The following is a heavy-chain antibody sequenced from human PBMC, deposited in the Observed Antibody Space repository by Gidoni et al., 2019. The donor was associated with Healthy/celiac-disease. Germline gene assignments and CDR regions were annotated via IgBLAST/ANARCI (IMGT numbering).Heavy chain of an antibody. CDR2: ISGSGVST. D-gene: IGHD2-21*02. Sequence: EVQLLESGGGLVQPGGSLRLSCAASGFTFSSYAMRWVRQAPGKGLEWVSAISGSGVSTYYADSVKGRFTISRDNSKNTLYLQMNSLRAEDTAVYYCAKDPEFVVVTAPDYWGQGTLVTVSS. V-gene: IGHV3-23*01. CDR1: GFTFSSYA. J-gene: IGHJ4*02. CDR3: AKDPEFVVVTAPDY.